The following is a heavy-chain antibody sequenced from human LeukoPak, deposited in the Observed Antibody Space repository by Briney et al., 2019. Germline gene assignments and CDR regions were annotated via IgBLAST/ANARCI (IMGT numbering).Heavy chain of an antibody. J-gene: IGHJ4*02. CDR3: VRDDGGNSWDY. Sequence: GGSLRLSCAASGFTFSSYEMNWVRQAPGKGLEWVSYITNSGSTKYYADSVKGRFTISRDNAKNSLYLQMNSLRAEDTAVYYCVRDDGGNSWDYWGQGALVTVSS. V-gene: IGHV3-48*03. CDR1: GFTFSSYE. D-gene: IGHD4-23*01. CDR2: ITNSGSTK.